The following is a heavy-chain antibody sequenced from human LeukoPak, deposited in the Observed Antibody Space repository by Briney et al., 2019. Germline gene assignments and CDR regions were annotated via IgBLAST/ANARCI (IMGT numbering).Heavy chain of an antibody. Sequence: SETLSLTCAVSGGSISSSTYYWGWLRQPPGKGLEWIGSIYYSGSTYYNPSLKSRVTISVDTSKNQFSLKLTSVTAADTAVYYCARIAVATGYDCFDYWGQGILVTVSS. D-gene: IGHD5-12*01. V-gene: IGHV4-39*01. CDR3: ARIAVATGYDCFDY. J-gene: IGHJ4*02. CDR2: IYYSGST. CDR1: GGSISSSTYY.